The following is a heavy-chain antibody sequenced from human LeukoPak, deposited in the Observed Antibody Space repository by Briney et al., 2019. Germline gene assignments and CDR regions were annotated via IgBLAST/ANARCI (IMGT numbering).Heavy chain of an antibody. D-gene: IGHD6-6*01. CDR3: ARGGIAARPNWFDP. CDR2: INHSGST. J-gene: IGHJ5*02. CDR1: GGSFSGYY. Sequence: SETLSLTCAVYGGSFSGYYWSWIRQPPGKGLEWIGEINHSGSTNYNPSLKSRVTISVDTSKNQFSLKLSSVTAADTAVYYCARGGIAARPNWFDPWGQGTPVTVSS. V-gene: IGHV4-34*01.